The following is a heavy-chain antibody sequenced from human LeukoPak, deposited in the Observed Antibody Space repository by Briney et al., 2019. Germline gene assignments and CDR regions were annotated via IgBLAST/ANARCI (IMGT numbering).Heavy chain of an antibody. CDR2: IYYSGST. CDR1: GGSISSGDYY. CDR3: ARGGYSYGSQPDNFDY. J-gene: IGHJ4*02. V-gene: IGHV4-30-4*08. Sequence: PSQTLSPTCTVSGGSISSGDYYWSWIRQPPGKGLEWIGYIYYSGSTYYNPSLKSRVTISVDTSKNQFSLKLSSVTAADTAVYYCARGGYSYGSQPDNFDYWGQGTLVTVSS. D-gene: IGHD5-18*01.